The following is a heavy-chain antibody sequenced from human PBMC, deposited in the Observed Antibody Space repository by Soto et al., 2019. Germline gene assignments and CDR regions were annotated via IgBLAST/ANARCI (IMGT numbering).Heavy chain of an antibody. J-gene: IGHJ4*02. CDR2: MNPDGSQE. V-gene: IGHV3-7*03. D-gene: IGHD1-26*01. CDR3: ASGGWETPI. CDR1: GFAFSTYW. Sequence: EVQLVESGGGLVQPGGSLRLSCAASGFAFSTYWLSWVRQAPGQGLEWVATMNPDGSQEYYVDSVKGRFTVSRDNAKKSLYLQMNSLRDEDTAVYYCASGGWETPIWGQGTPVTASS.